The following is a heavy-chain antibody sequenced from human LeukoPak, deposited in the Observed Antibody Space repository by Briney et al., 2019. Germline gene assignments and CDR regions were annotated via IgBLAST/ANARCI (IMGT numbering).Heavy chain of an antibody. CDR1: GFTFSAYA. Sequence: GGSLRLSCAASGFTFSAYAMTWVRQAPGKGLEWVTATSGSGESTYYADSVKGRFTISRDNSKNTLYLQMNGLRAEDTAMYYCAKAGKSSSGYYYYYMDVWGKGTTVTVSS. J-gene: IGHJ6*03. CDR2: TSGSGEST. CDR3: AKAGKSSSGYYYYYMDV. V-gene: IGHV3-23*01. D-gene: IGHD6-6*01.